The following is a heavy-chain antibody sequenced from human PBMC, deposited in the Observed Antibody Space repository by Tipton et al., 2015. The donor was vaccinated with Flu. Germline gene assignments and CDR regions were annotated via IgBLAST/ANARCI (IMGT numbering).Heavy chain of an antibody. V-gene: IGHV4-61*02. CDR1: GGSISSGSYY. Sequence: TLSLTCTVSGGSISSGSYYWSWIRQPAGKGLEWIGRIYTSGSTNYNPSLKSRVTISVDTSKNQFSLKLRAVTAADTAVYYCASRLNGDVDYWGQGTLVTVSS. D-gene: IGHD4-17*01. J-gene: IGHJ4*02. CDR2: IYTSGST. CDR3: ASRLNGDVDY.